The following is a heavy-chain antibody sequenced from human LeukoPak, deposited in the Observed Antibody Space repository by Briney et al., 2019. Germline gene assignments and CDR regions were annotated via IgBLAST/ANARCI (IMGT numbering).Heavy chain of an antibody. J-gene: IGHJ5*02. CDR2: TNPNSGGT. V-gene: IGHV1-2*04. D-gene: IGHD2-15*01. CDR1: GYTFTGYY. CDR3: ARGSDIVVVVAATPKVGWFDP. Sequence: ASVKVSCKASGYTFTGYYMHWVRQAPGQGLEWMGWTNPNSGGTNYAQKFQGWVTMTRDTSISTAYMELSRLRSDDTAVYYCARGSDIVVVVAATPKVGWFDPWGQGTLVTVSS.